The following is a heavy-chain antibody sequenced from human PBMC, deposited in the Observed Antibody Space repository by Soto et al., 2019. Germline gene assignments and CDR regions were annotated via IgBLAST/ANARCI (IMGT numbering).Heavy chain of an antibody. V-gene: IGHV1-18*01. D-gene: IGHD3-3*01. CDR3: ARIDRFLEWLLPDY. CDR1: GYTFTSYG. Sequence: ASVKVSCKASGYTFTSYGISWVRQAPGQGLEWMGWISAYNGNTNYAQKLQGRVTMTTDTSTSTAYMELRSLRSDDTAVYYCARIDRFLEWLLPDYWSQGTLVTVSS. J-gene: IGHJ4*02. CDR2: ISAYNGNT.